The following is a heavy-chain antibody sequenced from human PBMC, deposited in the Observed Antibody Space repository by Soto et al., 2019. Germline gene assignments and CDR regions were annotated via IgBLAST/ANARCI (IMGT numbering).Heavy chain of an antibody. V-gene: IGHV1-69*06. J-gene: IGHJ6*02. Sequence: QVQLVQSGAEVKKPGSSVKVSCKASGGTFSSYAISWVRQAPGQGLEWMGGIIPIFGTANYAQKFQGRVTITADKSTSTDYMELSSLRSEDTAVYYCASKIVGYSGYEFYYYYGMDVWGQGTTVTVSS. CDR1: GGTFSSYA. D-gene: IGHD5-12*01. CDR3: ASKIVGYSGYEFYYYYGMDV. CDR2: IIPIFGTA.